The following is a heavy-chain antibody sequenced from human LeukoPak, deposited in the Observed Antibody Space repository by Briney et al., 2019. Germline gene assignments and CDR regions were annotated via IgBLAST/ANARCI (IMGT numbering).Heavy chain of an antibody. Sequence: GASVKVSCKASGYTFTGYYMHWVRQAPGQGLEWMGWINPNSGGTNYAQKFQGRVTMTRDTSISTAYMELSRLRSDDTAVYYCARDSVFCSSTSCSPYFDYWGQGTLVTVSS. D-gene: IGHD2-2*01. CDR2: INPNSGGT. CDR1: GYTFTGYY. CDR3: ARDSVFCSSTSCSPYFDY. V-gene: IGHV1-2*02. J-gene: IGHJ4*02.